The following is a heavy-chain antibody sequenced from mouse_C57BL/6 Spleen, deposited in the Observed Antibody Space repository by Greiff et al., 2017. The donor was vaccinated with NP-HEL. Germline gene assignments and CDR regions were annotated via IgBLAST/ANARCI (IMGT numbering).Heavy chain of an antibody. V-gene: IGHV1-80*01. CDR2: IYPCEGDT. CDR3: ARREGSGYNAMDY. Sequence: QVQLKESGAELVKPGASVKIFCKADGSAFRRYWLPVVTPRPGNLLECILHIYPCEGDTNYNGKFKGTATLTADKSSSTDYMQLSSLTSEDSAVYICARREGSGYNAMDYRGKGTSVTVTS. D-gene: IGHD3-2*02. CDR1: GSAFRRYW. J-gene: IGHJ4*01.